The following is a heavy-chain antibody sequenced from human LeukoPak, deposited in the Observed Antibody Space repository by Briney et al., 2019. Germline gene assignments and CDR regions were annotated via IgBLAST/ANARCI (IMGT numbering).Heavy chain of an antibody. Sequence: GGSLTLSCAASGFTFTSYSMKWVRQAPGKGLEWVSSISSSRSYKYYGDSVQGRFTISRDNAKNSLYLQMDSLRDEDTAVYYCARDFGSGGAFDIWGQGTMVTVSS. D-gene: IGHD2-8*02. V-gene: IGHV3-21*01. CDR2: ISSSRSYK. CDR3: ARDFGSGGAFDI. J-gene: IGHJ3*02. CDR1: GFTFTSYS.